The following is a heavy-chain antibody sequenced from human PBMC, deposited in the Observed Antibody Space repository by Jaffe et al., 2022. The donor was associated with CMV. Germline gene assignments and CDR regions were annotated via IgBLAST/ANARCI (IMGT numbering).Heavy chain of an antibody. CDR3: ARGPGSWKWRGYSYGIGMDYYYMDV. CDR2: IYYSGST. D-gene: IGHD5-18*01. V-gene: IGHV4-59*01. CDR1: GGSISSYY. Sequence: QVQLQESGPGLVKPSETLSLTCTVSGGSISSYYWSWIRQPPGKGLEWIGYIYYSGSTNYNPSLKSRVTISVDTSKNQFSLKLSSVTAADTAVYYCARGPGSWKWRGYSYGIGMDYYYMDVWGKGTTVTVSS. J-gene: IGHJ6*03.